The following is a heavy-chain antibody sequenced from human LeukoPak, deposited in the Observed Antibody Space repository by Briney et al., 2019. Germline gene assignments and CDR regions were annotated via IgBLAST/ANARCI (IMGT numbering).Heavy chain of an antibody. D-gene: IGHD2-21*01. V-gene: IGHV1-69*13. CDR1: GGTFSSYA. CDR3: ARGADHIVVVLPHNDAFDI. J-gene: IGHJ3*02. Sequence: EASVKVSCRASGGTFSSYAISWVRQAPGQGLEWMGGIIPIFGTANYAQKFQGRVTITADESTSTAYMELSSLRSEDTAVYYCARGADHIVVVLPHNDAFDIWGQGTMVTVSS. CDR2: IIPIFGTA.